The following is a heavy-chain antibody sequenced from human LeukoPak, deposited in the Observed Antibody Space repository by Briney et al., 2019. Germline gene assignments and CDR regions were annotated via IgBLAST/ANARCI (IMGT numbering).Heavy chain of an antibody. J-gene: IGHJ6*02. V-gene: IGHV4-59*08. CDR2: IYYSGST. CDR3: ARYVLKGYGLVSYYYYGMDV. CDR1: GGSISSFY. D-gene: IGHD5-18*01. Sequence: PSGTLSLTCTVSGGSISSFYWGWVRQPPGKGPEWIGDIYYSGSTNYNPSLKSRVTISVDTSKNQFSLKLSSVTAADTAVYYCARYVLKGYGLVSYYYYGMDVWGQGTTVTVSS.